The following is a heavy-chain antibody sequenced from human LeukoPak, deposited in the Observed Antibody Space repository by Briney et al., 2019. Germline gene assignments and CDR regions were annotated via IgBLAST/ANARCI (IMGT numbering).Heavy chain of an antibody. D-gene: IGHD6-19*01. CDR1: GASITSYY. Sequence: SETLSLTCAVSGASITSYYRSWIRQPPGQGLEWIGYIYYSGSTNYYPPLKSRVTMSVDTSKNEFSLKLSSVTTADTAVYYCATRRIAVAAPFDYWGQGTLVTVSS. V-gene: IGHV4-59*01. CDR3: ATRRIAVAAPFDY. J-gene: IGHJ4*02. CDR2: IYYSGST.